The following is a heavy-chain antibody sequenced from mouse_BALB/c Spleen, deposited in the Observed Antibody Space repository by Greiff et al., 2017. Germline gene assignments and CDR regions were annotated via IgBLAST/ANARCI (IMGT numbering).Heavy chain of an antibody. Sequence: QVQLKQPGAELVKPGASVKLSCKASGYTFTSYWMHWVKQRPGQGLEWIGEINPSNGRTNYNEKFKSKATLTVDKSSSTAYMQLSSLTSEDSAVYYCARLWSPMDYWGQGTSVTVSS. D-gene: IGHD1-1*02. CDR2: INPSNGRT. J-gene: IGHJ4*01. V-gene: IGHV1S81*02. CDR3: ARLWSPMDY. CDR1: GYTFTSYW.